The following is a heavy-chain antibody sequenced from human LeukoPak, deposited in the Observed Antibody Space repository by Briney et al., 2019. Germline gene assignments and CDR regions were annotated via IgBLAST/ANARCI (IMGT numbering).Heavy chain of an antibody. CDR1: GFTFSSYG. Sequence: GGSLRLSCAASGFTFSSYGMHWVRQAPGKGLEWVEFIRYDGSNKYYADSVKGRFTISRDNSKNTLYLQMNSLRAEDTAVYYCAKDERYSYGLGGYWGQGTLVTVSS. V-gene: IGHV3-30*02. J-gene: IGHJ4*02. CDR3: AKDERYSYGLGGY. D-gene: IGHD5-18*01. CDR2: IRYDGSNK.